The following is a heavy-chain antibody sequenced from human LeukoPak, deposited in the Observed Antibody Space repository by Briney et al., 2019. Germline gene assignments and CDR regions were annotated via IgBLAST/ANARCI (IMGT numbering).Heavy chain of an antibody. CDR3: ARVITGAVAYAY. Sequence: GASVKVSCKASGYTFTDYFIHWVRQAPGQGLEWMGWINPNVGVTSNAQNFQGRVTMTRDTSISTAYMELSRLRFDDTAVYYCARVITGAVAYAYWGQGTLVTVSS. D-gene: IGHD1-20*01. CDR1: GYTFTDYF. V-gene: IGHV1-2*02. J-gene: IGHJ4*02. CDR2: INPNVGVT.